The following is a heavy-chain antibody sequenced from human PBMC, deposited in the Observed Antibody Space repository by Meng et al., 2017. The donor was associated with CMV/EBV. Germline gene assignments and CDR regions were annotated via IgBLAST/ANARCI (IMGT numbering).Heavy chain of an antibody. D-gene: IGHD4-11*01. CDR1: GFTFSSYS. J-gene: IGHJ6*02. CDR3: ARDQTVTIGNYYYGMDV. V-gene: IGHV3-21*01. Sequence: GESLKISCAAPGFTFSSYSMNWVRQAPGKGLEWVSSISSSSSYIYYADSVKGRFTISRDNAKNSLYLQMNSLRAEDTAVYYCARDQTVTIGNYYYGMDVWGQGTTVTVSS. CDR2: ISSSSSYI.